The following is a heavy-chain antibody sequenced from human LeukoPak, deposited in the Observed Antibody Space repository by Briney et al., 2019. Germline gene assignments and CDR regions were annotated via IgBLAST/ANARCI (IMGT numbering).Heavy chain of an antibody. CDR2: IYHSGST. CDR1: GGSISSRNW. CDR3: ARASHDYGDYSHFDY. D-gene: IGHD4-17*01. J-gene: IGHJ4*02. V-gene: IGHV4-4*02. Sequence: SETLSLTCAVSGGSISSRNWWSWVRQPPGKGLEWIGEIYHSGSTNYNPSLKTRVTVSVDKSKNQFSLKLSSVTAADTAVYYCARASHDYGDYSHFDYWGQGTLVTVSS.